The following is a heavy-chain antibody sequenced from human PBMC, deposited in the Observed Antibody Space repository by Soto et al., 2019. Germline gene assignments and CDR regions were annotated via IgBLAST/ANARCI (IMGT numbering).Heavy chain of an antibody. CDR2: FDPEDGET. CDR1: GYTLTEFS. Sequence: ASVKVSCKVSGYTLTEFSMHWVRQAPGKGLEWMGGFDPEDGETIYAQKFQGRVTMTEDTSTDTAYMELSSLRSEDTAVYYCARDLGPRSVLWSYGSSWRHYGMDVWGQGTTVTVSS. J-gene: IGHJ6*02. V-gene: IGHV1-24*01. D-gene: IGHD6-13*01. CDR3: ARDLGPRSVLWSYGSSWRHYGMDV.